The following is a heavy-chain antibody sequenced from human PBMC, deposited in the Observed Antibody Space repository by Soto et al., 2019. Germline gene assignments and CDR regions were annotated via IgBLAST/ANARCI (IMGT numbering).Heavy chain of an antibody. CDR2: ISSSGSTI. D-gene: IGHD2-15*01. V-gene: IGHV3-11*01. CDR3: ARQGYCSGGSCYEDYYCYIDG. J-gene: IGHJ6*03. Sequence: GGSLRLSCAASGFTFSDYYMSWIRQAPGKGLEWVSYISSSGSTIYYADSVKGRFTISRDDATNSLYLQMNSLRAEDTAVYYCARQGYCSGGSCYEDYYCYIDGWGKGSSVTVS. CDR1: GFTFSDYY.